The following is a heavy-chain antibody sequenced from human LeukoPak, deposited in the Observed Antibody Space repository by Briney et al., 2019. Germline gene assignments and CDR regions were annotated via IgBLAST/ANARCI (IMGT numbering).Heavy chain of an antibody. Sequence: PSETLSLTCTVPGGSISSGGYYWSWIRQHPGKGLEWIGYIYYSGSTYYNPSLKSRVTISVDTSKNQFSLKLSSVTAADTAVYYCARGYPGIAAAGQYNWFDPWGQGTLVTVSS. V-gene: IGHV4-31*03. CDR2: IYYSGST. CDR3: ARGYPGIAAAGQYNWFDP. D-gene: IGHD6-13*01. CDR1: GGSISSGGYY. J-gene: IGHJ5*02.